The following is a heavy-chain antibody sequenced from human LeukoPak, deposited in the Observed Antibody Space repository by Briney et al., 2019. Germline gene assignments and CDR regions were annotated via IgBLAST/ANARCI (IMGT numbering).Heavy chain of an antibody. CDR1: GGSFSGYY. Sequence: PSETLSLTCAVYGGSFSGYYWSWIRQPPGKGLEWIGEINHSGSTNYNPSLKSRVTISVDTSKNQFSLKLSSVTAADTAVYYCARYCGSTSCYIAADYYYMDVWGKGTTVTVSS. D-gene: IGHD2-2*02. CDR2: INHSGST. V-gene: IGHV4-34*01. CDR3: ARYCGSTSCYIAADYYYMDV. J-gene: IGHJ6*03.